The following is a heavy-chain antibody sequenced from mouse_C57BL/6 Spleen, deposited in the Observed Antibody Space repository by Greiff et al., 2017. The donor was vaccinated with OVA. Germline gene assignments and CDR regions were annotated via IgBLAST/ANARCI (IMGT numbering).Heavy chain of an antibody. D-gene: IGHD1-1*01. CDR3: ARVTTVVDWYFDV. CDR1: GFTFSSYA. V-gene: IGHV5-4*01. Sequence: EVQLVESGGGLVKPGGSLKLSCAASGFTFSSYAMSWVRQTPEKRLEWVATISDGGSYTYYPDNVKGRFTISRDNAKNNLYLQMSHLKSEDTAMYYCARVTTVVDWYFDVWGTGTTVTVSS. CDR2: ISDGGSYT. J-gene: IGHJ1*03.